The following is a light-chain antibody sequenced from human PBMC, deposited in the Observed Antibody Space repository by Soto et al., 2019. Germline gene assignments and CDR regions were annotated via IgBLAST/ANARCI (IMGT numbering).Light chain of an antibody. CDR1: QSVSRW. Sequence: DIQMTQSPSTLSASVGDRVTITCRASQSVSRWLAWYQQKPGKAPKLLIYKASTLESGVPSRFSGSGSGTEVTLAISRRQPDDSATYYCQQYNYNWTFGQGTKVEIK. CDR2: KAS. V-gene: IGKV1-5*03. J-gene: IGKJ1*01. CDR3: QQYNYNWT.